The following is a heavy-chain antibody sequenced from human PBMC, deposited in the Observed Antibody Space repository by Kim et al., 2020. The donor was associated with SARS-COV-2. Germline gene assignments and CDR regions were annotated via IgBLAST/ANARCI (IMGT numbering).Heavy chain of an antibody. D-gene: IGHD6-19*01. CDR1: GYSFTSYW. CDR2: IYPGDSDT. Sequence: GESLKISCKGSGYSFTSYWIGWVRQMPGKGLEWMGIIYPGDSDTRYSPSFQGQVTISADKSISTAYLQWSSLKASDTAMYYCARSRAPRGIAVAVWFDPWGQGTLVTVSS. CDR3: ARSRAPRGIAVAVWFDP. V-gene: IGHV5-51*01. J-gene: IGHJ5*02.